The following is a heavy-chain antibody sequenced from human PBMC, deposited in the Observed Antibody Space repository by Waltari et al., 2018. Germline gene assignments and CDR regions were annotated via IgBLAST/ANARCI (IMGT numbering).Heavy chain of an antibody. Sequence: EVQLVESGGGLVQPGGSLRLSCAASGFTFSSYQMNWVRQAPGNGREWVSYSSISGSTIYYAESVKGRFTISRDNAKNALYLQMNSLRAEDTAVYYCARVGGYEIYVDYWGQGTLVTVSS. V-gene: IGHV3-48*03. J-gene: IGHJ4*02. CDR3: ARVGGYEIYVDY. D-gene: IGHD5-12*01. CDR1: GFTFSSYQ. CDR2: SSISGSTI.